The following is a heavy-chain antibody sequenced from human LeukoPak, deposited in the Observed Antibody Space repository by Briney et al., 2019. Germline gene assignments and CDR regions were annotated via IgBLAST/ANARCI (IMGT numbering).Heavy chain of an antibody. D-gene: IGHD3-16*02. V-gene: IGHV1-18*04. J-gene: IGHJ4*02. CDR2: ISAYNGNT. CDR1: GYTFTSYY. Sequence: ASVKVSCKTSGYTFTSYYIHWVRQAPGQGLEWMGWISAYNGNTNYAQKLQGRVTMTTDTSTSTAYMELRSLRSDDTAVYYCARVVWTYLRDWGQGTLVTVSS. CDR3: ARVVWTYLRD.